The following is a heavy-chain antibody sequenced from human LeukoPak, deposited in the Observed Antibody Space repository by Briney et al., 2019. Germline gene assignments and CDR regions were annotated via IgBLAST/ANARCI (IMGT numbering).Heavy chain of an antibody. D-gene: IGHD6-6*01. CDR2: LSGGGNT. CDR1: GFTFSSYA. CDR3: AKDHSSSSPSFVY. Sequence: PGGSLRLSCAASGFTFSSYAMSWVRQAPGKGLEWVSTLSGGGNTYYADSVKGRFAISRDNSKNTLYLQMNSLRAEDTAVYYCAKDHSSSSPSFVYWGEGTLVTVSS. J-gene: IGHJ4*02. V-gene: IGHV3-23*01.